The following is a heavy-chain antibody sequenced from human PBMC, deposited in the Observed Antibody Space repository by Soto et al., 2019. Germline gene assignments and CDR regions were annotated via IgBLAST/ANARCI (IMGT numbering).Heavy chain of an antibody. CDR1: GGSFSGYY. CDR3: ASGGYGRDY. Sequence: PSETLSLTCAVYGGSFSGYYWSWIRQPPGKGLEWIGEINHSGSTNYNPSLKSRVTISVDTSKNQFSLKLSSVTAADTDVYYCASGGYGRDYWGQGTLVTVSS. J-gene: IGHJ4*02. D-gene: IGHD5-12*01. CDR2: INHSGST. V-gene: IGHV4-34*01.